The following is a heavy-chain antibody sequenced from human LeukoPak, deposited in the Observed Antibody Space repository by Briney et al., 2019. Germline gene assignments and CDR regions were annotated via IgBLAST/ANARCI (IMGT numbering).Heavy chain of an antibody. D-gene: IGHD6-6*01. CDR1: GFTFSSYS. J-gene: IGHJ4*02. CDR2: ISSSSSYI. CDR3: ARDSPPSIAARRGSFDY. V-gene: IGHV3-21*01. Sequence: GGSLRLSCAASGFTFSSYSMNWVRQAPGKGLEWVSSISSSSSYIYYADSVKGRFTISRDNAKNSLYLQMNSLRAEDTAVYYCARDSPPSIAARRGSFDYWGQGTLVTVSS.